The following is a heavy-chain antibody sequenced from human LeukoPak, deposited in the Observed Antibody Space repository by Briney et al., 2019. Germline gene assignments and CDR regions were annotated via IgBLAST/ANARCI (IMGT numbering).Heavy chain of an antibody. V-gene: IGHV3-30-3*01. CDR1: GFTFSSYA. D-gene: IGHD3-22*01. CDR3: ARDLTEGYYDSSGLHFDY. CDR2: ISYDGSNK. J-gene: IGHJ4*02. Sequence: GGSLRLSCAASGFTFSSYAMNWVRQAPGKGLEWVALISYDGSNKNYADSVKGRFTISRDNSKNTLYLQMNSLRAEDTAVYYCARDLTEGYYDSSGLHFDYWGQGTLVTVSS.